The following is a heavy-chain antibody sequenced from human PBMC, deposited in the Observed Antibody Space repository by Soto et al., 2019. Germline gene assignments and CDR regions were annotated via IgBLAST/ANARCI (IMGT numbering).Heavy chain of an antibody. CDR3: ARDRYSSSWYVRGYFQH. CDR2: INPNSGGT. CDR1: GYTFTSYG. J-gene: IGHJ1*01. D-gene: IGHD6-13*01. Sequence: ASVKVSCKASGYTFTSYGIHWVRQAPGQGLEWMGWINPNSGGTNYAQKFQGRVTMTRDTSISTAYMELSRLRSDDTAVYYCARDRYSSSWYVRGYFQHWGQGTLVTVSS. V-gene: IGHV1-2*02.